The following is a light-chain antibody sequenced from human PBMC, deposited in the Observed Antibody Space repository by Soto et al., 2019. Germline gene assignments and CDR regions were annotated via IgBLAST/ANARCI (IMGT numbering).Light chain of an antibody. V-gene: IGKV1-39*01. Sequence: DIQMTQSPSSLSASVGDRVTITCRASQSISTYLTWYQQKPGKAPKLLIYGASTLQSGVPSRFSGSGSGCNFTLTISSLQPEDFATYYCQQSYSIVRTFGQGTKLEIK. J-gene: IGKJ2*01. CDR1: QSISTY. CDR2: GAS. CDR3: QQSYSIVRT.